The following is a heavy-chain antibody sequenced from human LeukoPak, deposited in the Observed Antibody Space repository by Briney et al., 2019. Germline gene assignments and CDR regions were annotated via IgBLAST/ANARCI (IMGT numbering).Heavy chain of an antibody. CDR1: GFTFSSYS. V-gene: IGHV3-21*04. CDR2: ISSSSSYI. CDR3: AVRPGNYYYYYYMDV. D-gene: IGHD4-23*01. Sequence: GGSLRLSCAASGFTFSSYSMNWVRQAPGKGLEWVSSISSSSSYIYYADSVKGRFTISRDNSKNTLYLQMNSLRAEDTAVYYCAVRPGNYYYYYYMDVWGKGTTVTVSS. J-gene: IGHJ6*03.